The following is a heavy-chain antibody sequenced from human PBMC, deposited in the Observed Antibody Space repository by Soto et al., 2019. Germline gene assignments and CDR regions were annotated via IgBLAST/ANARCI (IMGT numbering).Heavy chain of an antibody. CDR2: IYHSGST. Sequence: SETLSLTCADSGGSISSINWWSWVRQPPGKGLEWIGEIYHSGSTNYNPSLKSRVTISVDKSKNQFSLKLSSVTAADTAVYYCSCIAAAGTRFDSWGQGTLVTVSS. D-gene: IGHD6-13*01. CDR3: SCIAAAGTRFDS. V-gene: IGHV4-4*02. J-gene: IGHJ4*02. CDR1: GGSISSINW.